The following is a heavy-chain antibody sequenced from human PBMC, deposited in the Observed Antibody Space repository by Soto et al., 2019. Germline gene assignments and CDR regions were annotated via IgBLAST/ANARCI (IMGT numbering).Heavy chain of an antibody. V-gene: IGHV1-2*04. D-gene: IGHD1-26*01. CDR3: ARTLTQWELLACGY. Sequence: ASVKVSCKASGYTFTGYYMHWVRQAPGQGLEWMGWINPNSGGTNYAQKFQGWVTITADESTSTAYMELSSLRSEDTAVYYCARTLTQWELLACGYWGQGTLVTVSS. CDR2: INPNSGGT. J-gene: IGHJ4*02. CDR1: GYTFTGYY.